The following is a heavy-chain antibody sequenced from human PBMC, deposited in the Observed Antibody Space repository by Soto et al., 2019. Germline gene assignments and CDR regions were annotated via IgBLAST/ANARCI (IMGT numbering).Heavy chain of an antibody. J-gene: IGHJ4*02. CDR2: IKYDESLE. V-gene: IGHV3-7*01. CDR3: ASNSGDDMIFHY. Sequence: EVQLVESGGGLVQPGGSLRLSCAASGFTFSTYWMSWVRQAPGKGLEWVANIKYDESLEYYVDSVKGRFTISRDNTKNLLFLQMNHLRAEDTAVYYCASNSGDDMIFHYWGQGTLVTVSS. CDR1: GFTFSTYW. D-gene: IGHD5-12*01.